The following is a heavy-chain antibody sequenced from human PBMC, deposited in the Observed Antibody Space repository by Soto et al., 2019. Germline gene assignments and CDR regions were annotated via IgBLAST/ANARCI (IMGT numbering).Heavy chain of an antibody. CDR1: GFTFSSYA. V-gene: IGHV3-23*01. J-gene: IGHJ3*02. CDR3: AKDPIMTTVTPEVAFDI. D-gene: IGHD4-17*01. CDR2: ISGSGGST. Sequence: EVQLLESGGGLVQPGGSLRLSCAASGFTFSSYAMSWVRQAPGKGLEWVSGISGSGGSTYYADSVKGRFTISRDNSNNTLYLQMNSLRAEDTAVYYCAKDPIMTTVTPEVAFDIWVQGTMVTVSS.